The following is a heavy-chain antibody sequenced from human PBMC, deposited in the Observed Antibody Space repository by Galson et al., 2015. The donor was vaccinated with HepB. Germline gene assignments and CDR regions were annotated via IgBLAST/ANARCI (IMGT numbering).Heavy chain of an antibody. CDR3: ARGNMVRGVIGFDYFDY. D-gene: IGHD3-10*01. Sequence: SLRLSCAASGFTFSSYGMHWVRQAPGKGLEWVAVIWYDGSNKYYADSVKGRFTISRDNSKNTLYLQMNSLRAEDTAVYYCARGNMVRGVIGFDYFDYWGQGTLVTVSS. J-gene: IGHJ4*02. CDR2: IWYDGSNK. CDR1: GFTFSSYG. V-gene: IGHV3-33*01.